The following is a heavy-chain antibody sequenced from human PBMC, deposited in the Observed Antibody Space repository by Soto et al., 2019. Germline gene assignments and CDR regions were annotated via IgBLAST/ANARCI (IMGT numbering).Heavy chain of an antibody. J-gene: IGHJ4*02. V-gene: IGHV3-74*01. Sequence: GGSLRLSCAASGFTFSSYWMHWVRQAPGKELVWVSRINPDGSATNYADSVKGRFTISRDNAKNTLYLQMNSLRAEDTAVFYCGRGGSDSPMAPGYWGQGTLVTVSS. CDR3: GRGGSDSPMAPGY. CDR1: GFTFSSYW. CDR2: INPDGSAT. D-gene: IGHD5-18*01.